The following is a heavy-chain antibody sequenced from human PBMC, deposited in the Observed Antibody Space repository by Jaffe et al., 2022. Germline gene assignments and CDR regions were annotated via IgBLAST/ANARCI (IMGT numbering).Heavy chain of an antibody. Sequence: EVQLVESGGGLVQPGGSLRLSCAASGFTFSSYSMNWVRQAPGKGLEWVSYISSSSSTIYYADSVKGRFTISRDNAKNSLYLQMNSLRAEDTAVYYCARDRLGSGWSEGYWGQGTLVTVSS. CDR1: GFTFSSYS. J-gene: IGHJ4*02. V-gene: IGHV3-48*01. D-gene: IGHD6-19*01. CDR3: ARDRLGSGWSEGY. CDR2: ISSSSSTI.